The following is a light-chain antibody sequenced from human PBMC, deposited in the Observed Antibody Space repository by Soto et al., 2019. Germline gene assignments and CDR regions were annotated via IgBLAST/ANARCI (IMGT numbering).Light chain of an antibody. Sequence: DVQLTQSPSFMSLSAGDRVTITCRASQGLSNSLAWYQQKPGKAPKLLIYSASTLQSGVPSRFSGGFSGTEFTLTISSLQPEDFATYYCQQLYRYPITFGQGTRLEIK. CDR2: SAS. CDR3: QQLYRYPIT. J-gene: IGKJ5*01. V-gene: IGKV1-9*01. CDR1: QGLSNS.